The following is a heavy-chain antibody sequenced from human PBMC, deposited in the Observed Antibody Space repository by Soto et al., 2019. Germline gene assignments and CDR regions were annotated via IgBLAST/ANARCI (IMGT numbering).Heavy chain of an antibody. J-gene: IGHJ4*02. CDR1: RFTCNNYS. CDR3: AKGSVVVAAKFDY. V-gene: IGHV3-23*01. D-gene: IGHD2-21*02. CDR2: ISSSGYST. Sequence: LXLSWITSRFTCNNYSISWVRQPPGKGLEWVSAISSSGYSTYYADSVKGRFTISRDNSKNTVYLQMNNLRAEDTAVYYCAKGSVVVAAKFDYCSQGTLVTVSS.